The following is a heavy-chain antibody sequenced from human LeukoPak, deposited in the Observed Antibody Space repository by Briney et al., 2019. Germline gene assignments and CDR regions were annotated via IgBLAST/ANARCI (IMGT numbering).Heavy chain of an antibody. CDR3: ARLSSSSTNWFDA. J-gene: IGHJ5*02. CDR2: ISSGSTYT. Sequence: GGSLRLSCAASGFTFSDYYLSWIRQAPGKGLEWVSYISSGSTYTNYADSVKGRFTIPRDNAKNSLFLQMNSLRAEDTAVYFCARLSSSSTNWFDAWGQGTLVTVSS. V-gene: IGHV3-11*06. D-gene: IGHD6-19*01. CDR1: GFTFSDYY.